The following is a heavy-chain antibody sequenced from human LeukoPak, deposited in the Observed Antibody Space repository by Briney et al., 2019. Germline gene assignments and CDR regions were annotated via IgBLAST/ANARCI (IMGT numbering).Heavy chain of an antibody. CDR1: GFTFSSYG. V-gene: IGHV3-30*18. CDR2: ISYDGTDE. CDR3: AKDPQDFYGSSGYRPERY. Sequence: GGSLRLSCAASGFTFSSYGMQWVRQAPGKGLEWVTLISYDGTDEYYAASVRGRFTISRDNSKNTLYLQMNSLRPEDTGVYYCAKDPQDFYGSSGYRPERYWGQGTLVTVSS. D-gene: IGHD3-22*01. J-gene: IGHJ4*02.